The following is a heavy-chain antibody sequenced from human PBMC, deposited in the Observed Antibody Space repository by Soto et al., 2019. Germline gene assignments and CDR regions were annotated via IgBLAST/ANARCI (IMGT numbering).Heavy chain of an antibody. D-gene: IGHD6-19*01. CDR3: AKGGRQWLVTSDFNY. J-gene: IGHJ4*02. Sequence: VQLVESGGGVVQPGRSLRLSCAASGFTFSDYAMHWVRQAPVKGLEWVAVVSHDGRNTHYADSVKGRFTISRNSSKNTVSLEMTSLRAEDTAVYYCAKGGRQWLVTSDFNYWGQGALVTVSS. V-gene: IGHV3-30*18. CDR2: VSHDGRNT. CDR1: GFTFSDYA.